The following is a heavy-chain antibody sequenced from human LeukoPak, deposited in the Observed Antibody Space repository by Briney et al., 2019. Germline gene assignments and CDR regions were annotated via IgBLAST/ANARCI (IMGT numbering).Heavy chain of an antibody. CDR2: ISHSGSTI. J-gene: IGHJ4*01. CDR3: ATYGSGSGTFFDS. Sequence: PGGSLRLSCAASGYMFSDYYMSRIRQAPEKGLEWLSYISHSGSTIYYAASVKGRFTISRDNAKNSLYLQMNSLRAEDTALYYCATYGSGSGTFFDSWGPGTLVTVSS. D-gene: IGHD3-10*01. V-gene: IGHV3-11*04. CDR1: GYMFSDYY.